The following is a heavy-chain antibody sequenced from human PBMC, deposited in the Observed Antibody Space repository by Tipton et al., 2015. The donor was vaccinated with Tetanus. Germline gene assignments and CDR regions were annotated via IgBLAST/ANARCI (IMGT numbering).Heavy chain of an antibody. CDR1: AGSFSGYY. V-gene: IGHV4-34*01. Sequence: TLSLTCAVYAGSFSGYYWTWIRQSPGEGLEWIGEINHSGTTNYNPSLKSRVTMSVDKSKNQFSLKLSSVTAADTAVYYCARGGGTVGSIPLYSWLDPWGQGTLATVSS. CDR2: INHSGTT. J-gene: IGHJ5*02. CDR3: ARGGGTVGSIPLYSWLDP. D-gene: IGHD1-26*01.